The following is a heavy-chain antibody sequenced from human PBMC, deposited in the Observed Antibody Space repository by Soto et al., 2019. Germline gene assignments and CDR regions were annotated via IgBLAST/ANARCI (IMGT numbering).Heavy chain of an antibody. D-gene: IGHD2-15*01. CDR3: ARGVVVVVAARVYYYLDV. V-gene: IGHV1-8*01. CDR1: GYTFTSYD. J-gene: IGHJ6*03. CDR2: MNPNSGNT. Sequence: ASVKVSCKASGYTFTSYDINWVRQATGQGLEWMGWMNPNSGNTGYAQKFQGRVTMTRNTSISTAYMELSSLRSEDTAVYYCARGVVVVVAARVYYYLDVWGKGTTVTVSS.